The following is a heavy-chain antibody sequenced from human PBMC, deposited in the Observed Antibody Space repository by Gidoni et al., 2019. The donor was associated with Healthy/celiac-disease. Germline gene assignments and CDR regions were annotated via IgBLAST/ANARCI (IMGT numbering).Heavy chain of an antibody. J-gene: IGHJ4*02. Sequence: EVQLLESGGGLVQPGGSLGLSCAASGFTFSSYAMRWVRHAPGKGLEWVSASSGSGGSTYYADSVKGRFTISRDNSKNTLYLQMNSLRAEDTAVYYCAKPDLPSHIVVVTALGYWGQGTLVTVSS. V-gene: IGHV3-23*01. CDR1: GFTFSSYA. CDR2: SSGSGGST. CDR3: AKPDLPSHIVVVTALGY. D-gene: IGHD2-21*02.